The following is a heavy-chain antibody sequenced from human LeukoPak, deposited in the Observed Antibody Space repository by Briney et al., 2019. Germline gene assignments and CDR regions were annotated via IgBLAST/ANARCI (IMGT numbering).Heavy chain of an antibody. D-gene: IGHD3-22*01. V-gene: IGHV3-66*01. CDR2: IYSGGST. CDR3: ARKHYYDSSGFFPPMDN. J-gene: IGHJ4*02. CDR1: GFTVSSNS. Sequence: GGSLRLSCAASGFTVSSNSMSWVRQAPGKGLEWVSVIYSGGSTFYADSVKGRFTISRDNSKNTLYLQMNSLRAEDTAVYYCARKHYYDSSGFFPPMDNWGPGTLVTVSS.